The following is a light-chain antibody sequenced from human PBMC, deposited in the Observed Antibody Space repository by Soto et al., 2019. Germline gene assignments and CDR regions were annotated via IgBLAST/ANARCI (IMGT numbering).Light chain of an antibody. Sequence: QSVLTQPPSVSAAPGQKVTISCSGSTSNIGNDYVSWFQQLPGTVPKLLIYDNNKRPSGIPDRFSGSKSGTSATLGITGLQTGDEADYYCGTWDSSLSTFVFGTGTKVTV. CDR3: GTWDSSLSTFV. CDR2: DNN. CDR1: TSNIGNDY. J-gene: IGLJ1*01. V-gene: IGLV1-51*01.